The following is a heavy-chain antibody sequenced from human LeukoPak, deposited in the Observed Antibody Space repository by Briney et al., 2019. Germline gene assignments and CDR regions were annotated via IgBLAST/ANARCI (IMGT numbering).Heavy chain of an antibody. CDR2: IYYSGST. V-gene: IGHV4-59*01. Sequence: SETLSLTCTVSGVSISSYYWSWIRQPPRQGLEWIGYIYYSGSTNYNPSLQSRVTISVDTSTNHYSLKLRSVAAADTAVYYCARVSSGYYYVYDYWGQGTLVTVSS. D-gene: IGHD3-22*01. J-gene: IGHJ4*02. CDR3: ARVSSGYYYVYDY. CDR1: GVSISSYY.